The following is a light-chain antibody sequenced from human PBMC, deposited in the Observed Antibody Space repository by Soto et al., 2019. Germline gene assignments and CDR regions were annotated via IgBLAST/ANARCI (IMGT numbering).Light chain of an antibody. Sequence: QSVLTQPASVSGSPGQSITISCTGSSADVGGYNFVCWYQQHPGKAPKLIIYDVTNRPSGVSNRFSGSKSGNTASLTISGIQAEDEADYYCSSYTRFSTRVFGGGTQLTVL. CDR1: SADVGGYNF. CDR2: DVT. V-gene: IGLV2-14*03. J-gene: IGLJ3*02. CDR3: SSYTRFSTRV.